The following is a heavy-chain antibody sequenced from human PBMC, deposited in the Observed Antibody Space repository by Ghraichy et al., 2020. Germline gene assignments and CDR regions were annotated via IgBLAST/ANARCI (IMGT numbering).Heavy chain of an antibody. CDR3: ARENYDYVWGSSTPPYWFDP. Sequence: SETLSLTCTVSGGSISSYYWSWIRQPPGKGLEWIGYIYYSGNTNYSPSLKSRVTISVDTSKSQFSLRLSSVTAADTAVYYCARENYDYVWGSSTPPYWFDPWGQGTLVTVSS. D-gene: IGHD3-16*01. CDR2: IYYSGNT. J-gene: IGHJ5*02. V-gene: IGHV4-59*01. CDR1: GGSISSYY.